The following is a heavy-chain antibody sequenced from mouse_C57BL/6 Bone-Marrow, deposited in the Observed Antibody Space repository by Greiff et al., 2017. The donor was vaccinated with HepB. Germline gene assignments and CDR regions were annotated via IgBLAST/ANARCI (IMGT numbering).Heavy chain of an antibody. D-gene: IGHD2-3*01. CDR3: ARYDGYYLISYYYAMDY. CDR1: GFNIKDYY. Sequence: EVQRVESGAELVKPGASVKLSCTASGFNIKDYYMHWVKQRTEQGLEWIGRIDPEDGETKYAPKFQGKATITADTSSNTAYLQLSSLTSEDTAVYYCARYDGYYLISYYYAMDYWGQGTSVTVSS. V-gene: IGHV14-2*01. J-gene: IGHJ4*01. CDR2: IDPEDGET.